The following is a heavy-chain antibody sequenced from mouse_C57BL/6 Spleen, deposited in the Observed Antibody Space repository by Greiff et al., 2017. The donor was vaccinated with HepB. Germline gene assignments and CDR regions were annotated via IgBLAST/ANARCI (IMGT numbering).Heavy chain of an antibody. CDR1: GYSFTGYF. CDR2: INPYNGDT. CDR3: ARSGYYGNYLDY. V-gene: IGHV1-20*01. J-gene: IGHJ2*01. Sequence: VHVKQSGPELVKPGDSVKISCKASGYSFTGYFMNWVMQSHGKSLEWIGRINPYNGDTFYNQKFKGKATLTVDKSSSTAHMELRSLTSEDSAVYYCARSGYYGNYLDYWGQGTTLTVSS. D-gene: IGHD2-1*01.